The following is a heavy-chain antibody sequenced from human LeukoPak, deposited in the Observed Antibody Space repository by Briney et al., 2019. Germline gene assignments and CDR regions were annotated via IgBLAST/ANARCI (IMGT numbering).Heavy chain of an antibody. CDR2: IYPGDSDT. Sequence: PGESLKISCRGSGYSFTNYWIGWVCQMSGKGLEWMGVIYPGDSDTRYSPSLKGQVTISADKSISTAYLQLINLKASDTAIYYCAIRYGSGRFFDYWGQGTLVTVSS. CDR1: GYSFTNYW. J-gene: IGHJ4*02. CDR3: AIRYGSGRFFDY. V-gene: IGHV5-51*01. D-gene: IGHD3-10*01.